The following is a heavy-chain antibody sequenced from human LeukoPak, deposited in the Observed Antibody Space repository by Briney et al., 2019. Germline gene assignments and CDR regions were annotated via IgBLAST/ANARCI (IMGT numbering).Heavy chain of an antibody. D-gene: IGHD6-13*01. J-gene: IGHJ4*02. CDR2: INPNSGGT. Sequence: ASVKXSCKASGYTFTGYYMHWVRQAPGQGRGWMGRINPNSGGTKYAQKFQGRVTINRDTSISTDYMEMSRLRSDDTAVYYCARGSSWYPFDYWGQGTLVTVSS. CDR3: ARGSSWYPFDY. CDR1: GYTFTGYY. V-gene: IGHV1-2*06.